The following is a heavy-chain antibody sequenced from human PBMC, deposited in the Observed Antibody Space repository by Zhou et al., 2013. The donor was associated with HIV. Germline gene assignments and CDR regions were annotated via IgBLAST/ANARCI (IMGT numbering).Heavy chain of an antibody. CDR3: AREGYDDRSHQFLVDYFYAMDV. V-gene: IGHV1-69*16. J-gene: IGHJ4*02. CDR1: GYTFNRFP. CDR2: IIPLLGTT. D-gene: IGHD3-22*01. Sequence: QVRLLQSGAEVKSPESSVKVPCLTSGYTFNRFPINWLRQVPGQGLEWMGVIIPLLGTTDYAQKFQGRVTISTGASATTAYMELRNLTSDDTALYFCAREGYDDRSHQFLVDYFYAMDVWGQGTVVLVSS.